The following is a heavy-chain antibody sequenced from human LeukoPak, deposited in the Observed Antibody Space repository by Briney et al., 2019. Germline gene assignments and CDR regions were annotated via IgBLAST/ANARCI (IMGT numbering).Heavy chain of an antibody. V-gene: IGHV3-30*02. Sequence: PGGSLRLSCAASGLTFSNYGMHWVRQAPGKGLEWVAIISYDGSNTYYADSVKGRFTISRDNSKNTLYLQMNSLRAEDTAVYYCARGPDSSGSYFDYWGQGTLVTVSS. CDR3: ARGPDSSGSYFDY. CDR1: GLTFSNYG. J-gene: IGHJ4*02. CDR2: ISYDGSNT. D-gene: IGHD3-22*01.